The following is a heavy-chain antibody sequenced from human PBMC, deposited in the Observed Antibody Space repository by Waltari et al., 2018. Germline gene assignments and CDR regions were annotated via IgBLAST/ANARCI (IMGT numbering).Heavy chain of an antibody. D-gene: IGHD4-17*01. J-gene: IGHJ4*02. Sequence: QVQLQESGPGLVKPSQTLSLTCTVPGGSISSGSYYWSWIRQTAGKGLEWIGYIYTSGSTNYNPSLKSRVTISVDTSKNQFSLKLSSVTAADTAVYYCARDGEGDYGDYDGVGIKYWGQGTLVTVSS. CDR2: IYTSGST. V-gene: IGHV4-61*09. CDR3: ARDGEGDYGDYDGVGIKY. CDR1: GGSISSGSYY.